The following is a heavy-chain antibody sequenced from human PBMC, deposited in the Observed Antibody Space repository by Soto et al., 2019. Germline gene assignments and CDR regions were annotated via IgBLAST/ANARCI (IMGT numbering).Heavy chain of an antibody. CDR1: GGSISSYY. J-gene: IGHJ5*02. CDR2: IYYSGST. Sequence: QVQLQESGPGLVKPSETLSLTCTVSGGSISSYYWSWIRQPPGKGLEWIGYIYYSGSTNYHPSLKSRVPISVDKSKNQFSLKLRSVTAADTAVYYCARLPRSRGWFDPWGQGTLVTVSS. D-gene: IGHD3-10*01. CDR3: ARLPRSRGWFDP. V-gene: IGHV4-59*01.